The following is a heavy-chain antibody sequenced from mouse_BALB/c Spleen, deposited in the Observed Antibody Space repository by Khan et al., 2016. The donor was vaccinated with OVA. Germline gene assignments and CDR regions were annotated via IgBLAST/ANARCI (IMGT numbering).Heavy chain of an antibody. J-gene: IGHJ4*01. D-gene: IGHD3-1*01. CDR3: ARGGLGLRAYAMDY. CDR1: GYSFTSYY. V-gene: IGHV1S135*01. CDR2: IDPFNGGT. Sequence: EVQLQESGPELMKPGASVKISCKASGYSFTSYYIHWVKQSHGKSLEWIGYIDPFNGGTSYNQKLKGKATLTLDKSSSTAYLHLSSLTSEDSAVYFCARGGLGLRAYAMDYWGQGTSFTVSS.